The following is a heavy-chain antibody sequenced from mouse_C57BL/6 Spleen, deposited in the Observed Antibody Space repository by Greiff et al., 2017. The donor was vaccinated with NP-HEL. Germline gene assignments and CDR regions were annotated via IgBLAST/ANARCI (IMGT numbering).Heavy chain of an antibody. V-gene: IGHV1-72*01. CDR1: GYTLTSYW. CDR3: ASGEAWAWFAY. Sequence: VQLQQPGAELVKPGASVKLSCKASGYTLTSYWMHWVKQRPGRGLGWIGRIDPNSGGTKYNEKFKSKATLTVDKPSSTAYMQLSSLTSEDSAVYYCASGEAWAWFAYWGQGTLVTVSA. D-gene: IGHD4-1*01. J-gene: IGHJ3*01. CDR2: IDPNSGGT.